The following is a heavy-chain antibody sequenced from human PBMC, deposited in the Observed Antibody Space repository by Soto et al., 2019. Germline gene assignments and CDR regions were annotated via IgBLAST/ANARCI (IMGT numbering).Heavy chain of an antibody. CDR2: ISSSSSAI. V-gene: IGHV3-48*02. CDR3: VVFYDDDFDY. D-gene: IGHD4-17*01. CDR1: GFIFNNYN. Sequence: EAQLVESGGGFVQPGGSLRLSCAASGFIFNNYNMNWVRQAPGKGLEWISYISSSSSAIFYADSVRGRFTISRDNAKNSLYLQMNSLRDEDTAVYYCVVFYDDDFDYWGQGTLVTVSS. J-gene: IGHJ4*02.